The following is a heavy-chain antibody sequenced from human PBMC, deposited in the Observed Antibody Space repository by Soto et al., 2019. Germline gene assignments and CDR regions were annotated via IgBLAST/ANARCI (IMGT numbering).Heavy chain of an antibody. Sequence: QVQLVESGGGVVQPGRSLRLSCAASGFTFSSYGMHWVRQAPGKGLEWVAVIWYDGSNKYYADSVKGRFTISRDNSKNPLYLQMNSLRAEDTAVYYCARDFGEINRIAVAGMVDYWGQGTLVTVSS. J-gene: IGHJ4*02. CDR1: GFTFSSYG. CDR2: IWYDGSNK. CDR3: ARDFGEINRIAVAGMVDY. D-gene: IGHD6-19*01. V-gene: IGHV3-33*01.